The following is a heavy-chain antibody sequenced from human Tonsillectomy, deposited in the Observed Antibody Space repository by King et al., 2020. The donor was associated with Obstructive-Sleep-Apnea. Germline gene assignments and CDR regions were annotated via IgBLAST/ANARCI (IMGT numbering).Heavy chain of an antibody. CDR3: ARAGDYYGSESYYDY. CDR1: GFTFSDYP. D-gene: IGHD3-10*01. CDR2: ISYDGNNN. Sequence: VQLVESGGGVVQPGRSLRLSCAASGFTFSDYPMHWVRQAPGKGLEWVAVISYDGNNNYYADSVKGRFTISRDNSNNTLYLHMNRLRPEDTAVYYCARAGDYYGSESYYDYWGQGTLVTVSS. J-gene: IGHJ4*02. V-gene: IGHV3-30*04.